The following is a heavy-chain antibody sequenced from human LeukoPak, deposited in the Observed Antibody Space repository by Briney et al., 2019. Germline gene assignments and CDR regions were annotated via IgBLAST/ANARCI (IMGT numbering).Heavy chain of an antibody. V-gene: IGHV1-18*01. J-gene: IGHJ5*02. D-gene: IGHD3-10*01. Sequence: EASVKVSCKASGYTFTSYGISWVRQAPGQGLEWMGWISAYNGNTNYAQKLQGRVTMTTDTSTSTAYMELRSLRSDDTAVYYCARGRTMIRGVSWFDPWGQGTLVSVSS. CDR1: GYTFTSYG. CDR2: ISAYNGNT. CDR3: ARGRTMIRGVSWFDP.